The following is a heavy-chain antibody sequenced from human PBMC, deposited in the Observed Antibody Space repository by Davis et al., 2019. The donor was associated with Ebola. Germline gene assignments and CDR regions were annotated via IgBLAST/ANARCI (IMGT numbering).Heavy chain of an antibody. CDR2: TSHAGGNN. D-gene: IGHD3-16*01. CDR3: AKDIGASRGAFDY. J-gene: IGHJ4*02. CDR1: GFSLNVYW. V-gene: IGHV3-30*18. Sequence: GESLKISCAASGFSLNVYWMNWVRQAPAKGLEWVAFTSHAGGNNYYADSVKGRFTISRDNSKNTLYLQMNSLRPEDTAMYYCAKDIGASRGAFDYWGQGTLVSVSS.